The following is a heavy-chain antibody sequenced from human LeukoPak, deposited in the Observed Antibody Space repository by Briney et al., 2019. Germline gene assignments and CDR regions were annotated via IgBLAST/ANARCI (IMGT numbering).Heavy chain of an antibody. CDR1: GFTFSNYW. CDR2: IRQDGSEK. CDR3: ARSTAGLDY. Sequence: GGSLRLSCAASGFTFSNYWMSWVRQAPGKGLEWVANIRQDGSEKYYVDSMRGRFTISKDNAKNSLYLQMSSLRAEDTAVYYCARSTAGLDYWGQGTLVTVSS. V-gene: IGHV3-7*01. J-gene: IGHJ4*02. D-gene: IGHD1-1*01.